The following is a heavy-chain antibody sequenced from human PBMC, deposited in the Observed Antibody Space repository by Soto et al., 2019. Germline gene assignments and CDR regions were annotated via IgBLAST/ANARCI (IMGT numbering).Heavy chain of an antibody. V-gene: IGHV4-30-4*01. CDR3: ARAPLGLDTISYFDY. CDR1: VDSVSIVGFH. CDR2: IYNGGST. J-gene: IGHJ4*02. Sequence: PSETLSVTCTFSVDSVSIVGFHWAWLRRPPGKGLEWIGYIYNGGSTYYRPSLESRMHVSLDATRNHYSLRLTSVTAADTAVYFCARAPLGLDTISYFDYWGQGKLVTVSS. D-gene: IGHD2-21*01.